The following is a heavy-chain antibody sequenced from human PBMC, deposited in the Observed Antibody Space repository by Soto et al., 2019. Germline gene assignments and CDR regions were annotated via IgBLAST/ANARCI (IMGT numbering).Heavy chain of an antibody. J-gene: IGHJ4*02. CDR3: ARGYIAAAATYYFDY. CDR2: INHSGST. V-gene: IGHV4-34*01. CDR1: GGSFSGYY. Sequence: SETLSLTCAVYGGSFSGYYWSWIRRPPGRGLEWIGEINHSGSTNYNPSLKSRVTISVGTSKNQFSLKLSSVTAADTAVYYCARGYIAAAATYYFDYWGQGTLVTVSS. D-gene: IGHD6-13*01.